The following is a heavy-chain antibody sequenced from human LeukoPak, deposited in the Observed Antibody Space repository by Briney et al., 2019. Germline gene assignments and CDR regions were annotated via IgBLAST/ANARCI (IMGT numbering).Heavy chain of an antibody. V-gene: IGHV3-30*03. CDR1: GFSFSYYG. Sequence: GGSLRLSCAASGFSFSYYGMHWVRQAPGRGLEWVAVISHDGADKYYAGSVRGRFAISRDNSKNTLYLQMNSLRAEDTAVYYCARVQGYYDSSGPQRDWFDPWGQGTLVTVSS. D-gene: IGHD3-22*01. CDR2: ISHDGADK. CDR3: ARVQGYYDSSGPQRDWFDP. J-gene: IGHJ5*02.